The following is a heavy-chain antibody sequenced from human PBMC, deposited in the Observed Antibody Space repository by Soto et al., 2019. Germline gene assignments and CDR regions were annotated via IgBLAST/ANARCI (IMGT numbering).Heavy chain of an antibody. CDR2: MNPNSGNT. J-gene: IGHJ6*03. Sequence: ASVKVSCKASGYTFTSYDINWVRQATGQGLEWMGWMNPNSGNTGYAQKFQGRVTMTRNTSISTAYMELSSLRSEDTAVYYCAGGSYDLDPHNPIKTRDVGGKGTTVTFPS. CDR1: GYTFTSYD. CDR3: AGGSYDLDPHNPIKTRDV. D-gene: IGHD5-12*01. V-gene: IGHV1-8*01.